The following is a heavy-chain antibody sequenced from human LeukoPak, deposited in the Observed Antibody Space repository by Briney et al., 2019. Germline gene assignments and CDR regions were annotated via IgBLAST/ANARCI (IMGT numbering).Heavy chain of an antibody. Sequence: SETLSLTCAVYGGSFSGYYWSWIRQPPGKGLEWIGEINHSGSTNYNPSLKSRVTISVDTSKNQFSLKLSSVTAADTAVYYCARDPLTAVAGTVYYYYGMDVWGQGTTVTVSS. D-gene: IGHD6-19*01. CDR1: GGSFSGYY. V-gene: IGHV4-34*01. CDR2: INHSGST. CDR3: ARDPLTAVAGTVYYYYGMDV. J-gene: IGHJ6*02.